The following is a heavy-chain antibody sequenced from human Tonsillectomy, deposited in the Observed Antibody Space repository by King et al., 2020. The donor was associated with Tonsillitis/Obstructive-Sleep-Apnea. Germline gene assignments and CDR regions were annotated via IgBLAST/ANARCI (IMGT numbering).Heavy chain of an antibody. J-gene: IGHJ4*02. V-gene: IGHV3-23*04. CDR1: GFTFSSYA. Sequence: VQLVESGAGLVQPGGSLRLSCAASGFTFSSYAMSWVRQAPGKGLEWVSDISGSGASTYYAVSVKGRVTISRDNSKKTLYLQMNSLRADDTAEYYCAKRGGATSFDYWGQGTLVTVSS. D-gene: IGHD5-12*01. CDR2: ISGSGAST. CDR3: AKRGGATSFDY.